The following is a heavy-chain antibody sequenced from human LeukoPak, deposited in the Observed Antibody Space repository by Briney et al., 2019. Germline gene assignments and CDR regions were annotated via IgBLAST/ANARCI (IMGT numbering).Heavy chain of an antibody. J-gene: IGHJ4*02. CDR2: VSDDGNTN. CDR3: ASLTGTTEFDY. Sequence: GGSLRLSCAASGFTFSYYGIHWVRQAPGKGLEWVAVVSDDGNTNYYADSVKGRFTISRDNSKSTLYLQMNSLRAEDTAVYYCASLTGTTEFDYWGQGTLVTVSS. CDR1: GFTFSYYG. V-gene: IGHV3-30*03. D-gene: IGHD1-20*01.